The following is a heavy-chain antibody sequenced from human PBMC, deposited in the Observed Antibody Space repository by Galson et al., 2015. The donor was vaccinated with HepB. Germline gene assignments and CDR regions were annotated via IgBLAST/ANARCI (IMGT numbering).Heavy chain of an antibody. Sequence: SLRLSCAVSGFTFSNYVMSWVRQVPGKGLEWVSSISAGGADTHYADSVKGRFTISRDNSKNTLYLQMSSLRAEDTAVYYCARVKYYDKSAFPLWGQGTLVTVSS. J-gene: IGHJ4*02. D-gene: IGHD3-22*01. V-gene: IGHV3-23*01. CDR2: ISAGGADT. CDR1: GFTFSNYV. CDR3: ARVKYYDKSAFPL.